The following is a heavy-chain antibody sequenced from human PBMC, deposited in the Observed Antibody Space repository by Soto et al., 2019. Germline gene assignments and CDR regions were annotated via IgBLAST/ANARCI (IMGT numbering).Heavy chain of an antibody. V-gene: IGHV3-23*01. CDR1: GFTFSSYA. Sequence: PGGSLRLSCAASGFTFSSYAMSWVRQAPGKGLEWVSAISGSGGSTYYADSVKGRFTISRDNSKNTLYLQMNSLRAEDTAVYYCAKDPYCSSTSCSTVGSYNWFDPWGQGTLVTVSS. CDR3: AKDPYCSSTSCSTVGSYNWFDP. CDR2: ISGSGGST. D-gene: IGHD2-2*01. J-gene: IGHJ5*02.